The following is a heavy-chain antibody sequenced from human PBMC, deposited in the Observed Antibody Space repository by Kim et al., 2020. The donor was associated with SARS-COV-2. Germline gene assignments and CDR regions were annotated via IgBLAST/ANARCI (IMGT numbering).Heavy chain of an antibody. V-gene: IGHV3-9*01. CDR3: AKATYYDILTGLYYFDY. J-gene: IGHJ4*01. D-gene: IGHD3-9*01. CDR2: ISWNSGSI. Sequence: GGSLRLSCAASGFTFDDYAMHWVRQAPGKGLEWVSGISWNSGSIGYADSVKGRFTISRDNAKNSLYLQMNSLRAEDTALYYCAKATYYDILTGLYYFDY. CDR1: GFTFDDYA.